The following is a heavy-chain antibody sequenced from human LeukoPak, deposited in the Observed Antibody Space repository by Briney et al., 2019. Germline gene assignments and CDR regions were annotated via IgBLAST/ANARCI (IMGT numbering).Heavy chain of an antibody. CDR2: VHLDGRT. J-gene: IGHJ4*02. V-gene: IGHV4-4*02. Sequence: PSETLSLTCGVSGGSVTTTNWWTWVRQPPGKGLEWIGEVHLDGRTNYNPSLESRLIMSVDVSENQVSLKLTSVTAADTAVYYCAREGGFYRPLDYSGQGTLVTVSS. D-gene: IGHD3-3*01. CDR1: GGSVTTTNW. CDR3: AREGGFYRPLDY.